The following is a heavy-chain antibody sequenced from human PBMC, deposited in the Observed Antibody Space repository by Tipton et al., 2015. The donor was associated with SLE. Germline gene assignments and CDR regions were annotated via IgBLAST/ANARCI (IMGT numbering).Heavy chain of an antibody. J-gene: IGHJ4*02. CDR3: ARGCSGTSCYWGDD. D-gene: IGHD2-15*01. Sequence: TLSLTCEVYGGSFSGFYWIWIRQPPGKGLEWIGEVNHSGGNNYNPSLKSRVTISVNTSKNQFSLKLSSVTAADTAVYYCARGCSGTSCYWGDDWGQGSLVIVSS. V-gene: IGHV4-34*01. CDR2: VNHSGGN. CDR1: GGSFSGFY.